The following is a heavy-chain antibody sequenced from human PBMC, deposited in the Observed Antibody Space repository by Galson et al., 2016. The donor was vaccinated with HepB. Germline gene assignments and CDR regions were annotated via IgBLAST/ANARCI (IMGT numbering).Heavy chain of an antibody. Sequence: SLRLSCATSGFNFYDYAMSWFRQAPGKGPEWIGFIKSKAKGGQTEYAPSLRGRFTISRDDSARIAYLHINSLKTDDTAVYYCTKVIYDILTGYRSLSDYWGQGTLVTVSS. CDR3: TKVIYDILTGYRSLSDY. V-gene: IGHV3-49*03. CDR1: GFNFYDYA. CDR2: IKSKAKGGQT. D-gene: IGHD3-9*01. J-gene: IGHJ4*02.